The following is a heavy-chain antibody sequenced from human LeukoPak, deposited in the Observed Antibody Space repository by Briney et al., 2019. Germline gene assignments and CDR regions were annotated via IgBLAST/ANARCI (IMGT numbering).Heavy chain of an antibody. V-gene: IGHV1-69*05. CDR2: IIPIFGTA. Sequence: KVSCKVSGGTFSSYAISWVRQAPGQGLEWMGGIIPIFGTANYAQKFQGRVTITTDESTSTAYMELSSLRSEDTAVYYCARGFRYDSSGLTYYFDYWGQGTLVTVSS. J-gene: IGHJ4*02. D-gene: IGHD3-22*01. CDR3: ARGFRYDSSGLTYYFDY. CDR1: GGTFSSYA.